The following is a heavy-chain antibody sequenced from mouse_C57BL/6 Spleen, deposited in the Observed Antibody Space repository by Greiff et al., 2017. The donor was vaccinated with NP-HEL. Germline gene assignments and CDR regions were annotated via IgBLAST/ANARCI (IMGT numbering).Heavy chain of an antibody. CDR2: INPSTGGT. J-gene: IGHJ3*01. Sequence: VQLQQSGPELVKPGASVKISCKASGYSFTGYYMNWVKQSPEKSLEWIGEINPSTGGTTYNQKFKAKATLTVDKSSSTAYMQLKSLTSEDSAVYYCASPYYSNPWFAYWGQGTLVTVSA. CDR3: ASPYYSNPWFAY. CDR1: GYSFTGYY. V-gene: IGHV1-42*01. D-gene: IGHD2-5*01.